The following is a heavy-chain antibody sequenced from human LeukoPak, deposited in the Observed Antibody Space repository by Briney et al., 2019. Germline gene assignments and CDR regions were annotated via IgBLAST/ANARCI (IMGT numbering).Heavy chain of an antibody. CDR2: IYHSGST. V-gene: IGHV4-38-2*01. CDR3: AISAPSAPIYYYYMDV. D-gene: IGHD6-6*01. CDR1: GYSISSGYY. J-gene: IGHJ6*03. Sequence: SETLSLTCAVSGYSISSGYYWGWIRQPPGKGLEWIGSIYHSGSTYYNPSLKSRVTISVDTSTNQFSLKLSSVTAADTAVYYCAISAPSAPIYYYYMDVWAKGPRSPSP.